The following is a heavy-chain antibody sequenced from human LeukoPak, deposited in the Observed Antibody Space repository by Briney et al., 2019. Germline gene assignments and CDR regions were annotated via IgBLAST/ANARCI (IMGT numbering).Heavy chain of an antibody. CDR2: ISGSGGST. V-gene: IGHV3-23*01. D-gene: IGHD6-19*01. CDR1: GFTFSSYA. Sequence: GGSLRLSCAASGFTFSSYAMSWVRQAPGKGLEWVSAISGSGGSTYYADSVKGRFTISRDNSKNTLYLQMNSLRAEDTAVYYCAKTRKEQWLVSPSYFDYWGQGTLVTVSS. CDR3: AKTRKEQWLVSPSYFDY. J-gene: IGHJ4*02.